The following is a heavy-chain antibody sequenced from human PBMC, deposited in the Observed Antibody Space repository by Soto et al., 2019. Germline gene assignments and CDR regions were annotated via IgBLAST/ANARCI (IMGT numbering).Heavy chain of an antibody. V-gene: IGHV3-23*01. CDR3: TKDRPGGYCTTYPCCFPHV. D-gene: IGHD2-8*01. Sequence: PGGSLRLSCAASGLTFTSSAMSWVRQAPGKGLEWVSLISISGSDTYYADSVKGRFTISRDNSKNTLFLQMNNLRVGDTAIYYCTKDRPGGYCTTYPCCFPHVWGQGTTVTVSS. CDR2: ISISGSDT. CDR1: GLTFTSSA. J-gene: IGHJ6*02.